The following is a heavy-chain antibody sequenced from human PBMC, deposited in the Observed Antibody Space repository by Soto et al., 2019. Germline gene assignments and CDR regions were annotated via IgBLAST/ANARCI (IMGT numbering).Heavy chain of an antibody. D-gene: IGHD2-21*02. CDR1: GGSISSYY. Sequence: QVQLQESGPGLVKPSSTLSLTCTVSGGSISSYYWSWIRQPPGKGLEWIGYINYSGSTNYNPSLKSRVTRSTDTSKNHFTLKLRSVTGAGTAVYACARERCDGDCFPNWFDPWGQGTLVTVSS. CDR2: INYSGST. CDR3: ARERCDGDCFPNWFDP. V-gene: IGHV4-59*01. J-gene: IGHJ5*02.